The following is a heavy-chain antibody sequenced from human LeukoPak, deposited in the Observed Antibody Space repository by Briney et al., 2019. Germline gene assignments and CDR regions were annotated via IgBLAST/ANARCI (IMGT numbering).Heavy chain of an antibody. CDR3: AKSSPPPLRF. V-gene: IGHV3-23*01. J-gene: IGHJ4*02. Sequence: GGSLRLSCAASGFTFSSYSMSWVRQAPGKGLEWVAAISGSGSGGSTYYADSVKGRFTIYGDNSKNTLYLQMNRLRAEDTAVYYCAKSSPPPLRFWGQGTLVTVSS. CDR1: GFTFSSYS. CDR2: ISGSGSGGST.